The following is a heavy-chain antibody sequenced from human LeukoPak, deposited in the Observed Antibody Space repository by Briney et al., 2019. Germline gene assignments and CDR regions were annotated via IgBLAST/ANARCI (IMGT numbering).Heavy chain of an antibody. V-gene: IGHV3-53*04. Sequence: TGGSLRLSCAASGFTVSSNYMSWVRQAPGKGLEWVSVIYSGGNTYYADSVKGRFTISGHNSKNTLFLQMNSLRAEDTAVYYCARDLTMPSWGQGTLVTVSS. CDR2: IYSGGNT. CDR3: ARDLTMPS. J-gene: IGHJ5*02. D-gene: IGHD2-2*01. CDR1: GFTVSSNY.